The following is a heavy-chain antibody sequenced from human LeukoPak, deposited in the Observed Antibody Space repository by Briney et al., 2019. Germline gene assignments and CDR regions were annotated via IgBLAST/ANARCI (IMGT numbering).Heavy chain of an antibody. CDR3: ARDIVVVVAAKGYYYYWDV. CDR1: GGTLSCYA. CDR2: IIPIFGTA. J-gene: IGHJ6*03. V-gene: IGHV1-69*15. Sequence: SVKVSRMASGGTLSCYAISWVRQAPGQGLEWMGRIIPIFGTANYAQKFQGRVTITPDESTSTACMELSSLRSEDTAVYYCARDIVVVVAAKGYYYYWDVWGKGTRFTVSS. D-gene: IGHD2-15*01.